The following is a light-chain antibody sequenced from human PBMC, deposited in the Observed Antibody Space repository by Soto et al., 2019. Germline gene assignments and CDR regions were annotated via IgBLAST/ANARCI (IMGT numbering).Light chain of an antibody. CDR1: QSVSSN. CDR2: GAS. Sequence: EIVMTQSPATLSVSPGERATLSCRASQSVSSNLAWYQQKPGQAPRLLIYGASTRATGIPARFSGSGSGTEVTLTISSLLSEEFAVYYCQQYNNWPPWTFGQGTKVDIK. CDR3: QQYNNWPPWT. J-gene: IGKJ1*01. V-gene: IGKV3-15*01.